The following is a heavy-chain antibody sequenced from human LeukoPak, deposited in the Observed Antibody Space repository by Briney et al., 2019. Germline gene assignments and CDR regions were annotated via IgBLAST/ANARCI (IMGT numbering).Heavy chain of an antibody. Sequence: GGSLRLSCAASGFTFSSYAMHWVRQAPGKGLEWVAVISYDGSNKYYADSVKGRFTISRDNSKNTLYLQMDSLRAEDTAVYYCAREFTIFGVVIQRYDAFDIWGQGTMVTVSS. CDR3: AREFTIFGVVIQRYDAFDI. CDR1: GFTFSSYA. J-gene: IGHJ3*02. CDR2: ISYDGSNK. V-gene: IGHV3-30*04. D-gene: IGHD3-3*01.